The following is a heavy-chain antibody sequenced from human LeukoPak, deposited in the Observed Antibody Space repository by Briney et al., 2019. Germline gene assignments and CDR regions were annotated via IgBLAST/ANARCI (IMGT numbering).Heavy chain of an antibody. CDR1: GYTFTSYG. CDR3: ARDFEGYCSSTSCHPGDY. Sequence: ASVKVSCKASGYTFTSYGISWVRQAPGQGLEWMGWISAYNGNTNYAQKLQGRVTMTTDTSTSTAYMELRSLRSDDTAVYYCARDFEGYCSSTSCHPGDYWGQGTLATVSS. J-gene: IGHJ4*02. D-gene: IGHD2-2*01. V-gene: IGHV1-18*01. CDR2: ISAYNGNT.